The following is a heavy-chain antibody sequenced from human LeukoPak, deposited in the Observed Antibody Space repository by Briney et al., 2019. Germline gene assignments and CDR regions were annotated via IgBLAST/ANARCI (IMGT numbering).Heavy chain of an antibody. CDR2: ISSSSSNI. D-gene: IGHD6-6*01. CDR1: GFTFSSFS. CDR3: AREAKVGSSLYFDY. Sequence: GGSLRLSCAASGFTFSSFSINWVRQAPGKGLEWVSSISSSSSNIYYADSVRGRFTISRDNAKNSLYLQMDSLRVEDTALYYCAREAKVGSSLYFDYWGQGTLVTVPS. J-gene: IGHJ4*02. V-gene: IGHV3-21*01.